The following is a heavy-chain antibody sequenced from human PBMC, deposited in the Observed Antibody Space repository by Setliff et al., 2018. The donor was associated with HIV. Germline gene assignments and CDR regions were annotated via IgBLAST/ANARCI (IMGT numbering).Heavy chain of an antibody. Sequence: GESLKISCKGSGFSFTSYWISWVRQMPGKGLEWMGRIDPADSYTNYSPSFQGHVTISIDKSISTASLHWSSLRTSDTAMYYCARHFGYNPGWFDSWGQGTLVTVSS. D-gene: IGHD3-10*01. CDR1: GFSFTSYW. J-gene: IGHJ5*01. CDR3: ARHFGYNPGWFDS. V-gene: IGHV5-10-1*01. CDR2: IDPADSYT.